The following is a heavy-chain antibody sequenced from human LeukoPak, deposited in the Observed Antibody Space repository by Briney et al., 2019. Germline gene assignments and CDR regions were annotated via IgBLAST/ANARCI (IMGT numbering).Heavy chain of an antibody. CDR3: GKTTVGYSSGRYPGWPVDY. CDR1: GFPFNSYA. CDR2: IFGGGGSP. V-gene: IGHV3-23*01. D-gene: IGHD2-15*01. Sequence: GSLTLSCAASGFPFNSYAMYWARQAPGKGLEWISGIFGGGGSPHYADSEKGRFTISRDNSQEIVYLQLDSLRVEDTALYYCGKTTVGYSSGRYPGWPVDYWGQGALVTVSS. J-gene: IGHJ4*02.